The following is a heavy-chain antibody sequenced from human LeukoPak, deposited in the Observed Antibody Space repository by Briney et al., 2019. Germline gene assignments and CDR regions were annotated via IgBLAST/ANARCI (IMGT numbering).Heavy chain of an antibody. CDR3: ARGYCTSTSCHFDY. Sequence: ASVKVSSKASGYTFTIYDINWVRQATGHELEWMGWMNPNSGNTGYAQKFQGRVTITRNTSISTAYMELSSLRSEDTAVYYCARGYCTSTSCHFDYWGQGTLVTVSS. CDR1: GYTFTIYD. D-gene: IGHD2-2*01. J-gene: IGHJ4*02. V-gene: IGHV1-8*03. CDR2: MNPNSGNT.